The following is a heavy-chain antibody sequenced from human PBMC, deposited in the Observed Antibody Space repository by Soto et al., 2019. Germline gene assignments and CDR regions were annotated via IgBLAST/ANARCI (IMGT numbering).Heavy chain of an antibody. CDR1: GGSISSGGYY. CDR3: ARVGDPGDDYYYGMDV. Sequence: NPSETLSHTCTVSGGSISSGGYYWSWIRQHPGKGLEWIGYIYYSGSTYYNPSLKSRVTISVDTSKNQFSLKLSSVTAADTAVYYCARVGDPGDDYYYGMDVWGQGTTVTVSS. J-gene: IGHJ6*02. CDR2: IYYSGST. D-gene: IGHD3-10*01. V-gene: IGHV4-31*03.